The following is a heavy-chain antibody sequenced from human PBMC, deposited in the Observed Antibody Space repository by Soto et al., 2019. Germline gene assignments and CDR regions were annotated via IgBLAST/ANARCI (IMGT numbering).Heavy chain of an antibody. Sequence: SETLSLTCTVSGGSISSSSYYWGWIRQPPGKGLEWIGSIYYSGSTYYNPSLKSRVTISVDTSKNQFSPKLSSVTAADTAVYYCARQGDIVVVPADGGVFDYWGQGTLVTVSS. CDR1: GGSISSSSYY. CDR2: IYYSGST. CDR3: ARQGDIVVVPADGGVFDY. V-gene: IGHV4-39*01. J-gene: IGHJ4*02. D-gene: IGHD2-2*01.